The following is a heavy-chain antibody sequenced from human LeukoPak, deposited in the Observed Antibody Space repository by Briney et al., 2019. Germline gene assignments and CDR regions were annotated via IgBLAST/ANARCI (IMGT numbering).Heavy chain of an antibody. D-gene: IGHD3-10*02. CDR2: INQAGSVQ. CDR1: GFSFSAYY. J-gene: IGHJ4*02. V-gene: IGHV3-7*04. CDR3: ARAVRGGADTY. Sequence: GGSLRLSCAASGFSFSAYYMNWVRQAPGKGPEWLANINQAGSVQNYVDSVRGRFTISRDNAKNSLFLQMNSLRAEDTAVYCCARAVRGGADTYWGQGTLVAVSS.